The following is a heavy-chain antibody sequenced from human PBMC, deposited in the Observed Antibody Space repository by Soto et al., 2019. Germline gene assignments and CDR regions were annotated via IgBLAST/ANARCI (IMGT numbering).Heavy chain of an antibody. D-gene: IGHD2-21*02. CDR3: ARQVVTASSPTSYFDY. Sequence: SETLSLTCTASGGSIRDYYWGWIRQSPGKGLEWIGYIYYTGTTKYNPSLKSRVTISVYSSKNQFSLKLDSVTAADTAVYYCARQVVTASSPTSYFDYWGQGILVTVSS. CDR2: IYYTGTT. J-gene: IGHJ4*02. V-gene: IGHV4-59*08. CDR1: GGSIRDYY.